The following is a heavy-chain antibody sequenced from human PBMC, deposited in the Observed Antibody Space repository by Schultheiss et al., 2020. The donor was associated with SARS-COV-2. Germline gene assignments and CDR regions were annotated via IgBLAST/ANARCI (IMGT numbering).Heavy chain of an antibody. D-gene: IGHD3-22*01. CDR2: ISSSSSYI. CDR3: AKAFDYYDSSGHYYGRYFDL. V-gene: IGHV3-21*04. J-gene: IGHJ2*01. CDR1: GFTFSSYS. Sequence: GESLKISCAASGFTFSSYSMNWVRQAPGKGLEWVSSISSSSSYIYYADSVKGRFTISRDNSKNTLYLQMNSLRAEDTAVYYCAKAFDYYDSSGHYYGRYFDLWGRGTLVTVSS.